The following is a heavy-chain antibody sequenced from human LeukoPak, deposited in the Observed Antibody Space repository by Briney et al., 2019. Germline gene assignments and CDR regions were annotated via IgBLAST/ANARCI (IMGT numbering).Heavy chain of an antibody. Sequence: SETLSLTCTVSGGSISSSSYYWGWIRQPPGKGLEWFGSIYYSGSTYYNPSLKSRATISVDTSKNQFSLKLSSVTAANTAVYYCARGYGDYGGYWGQGTLVTVSS. D-gene: IGHD4-17*01. J-gene: IGHJ4*02. CDR3: ARGYGDYGGY. CDR2: IYYSGST. CDR1: GGSISSSSYY. V-gene: IGHV4-39*01.